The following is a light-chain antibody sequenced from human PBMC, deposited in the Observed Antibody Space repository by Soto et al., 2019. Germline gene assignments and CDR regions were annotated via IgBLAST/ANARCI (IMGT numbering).Light chain of an antibody. J-gene: IGKJ2*01. CDR1: QSVYSTY. CDR2: GAS. CDR3: QQYGNSIS. V-gene: IGKV3-20*01. Sequence: IVLPQFPGTLSLSPGERATLSCRASQSVYSTYLAWYQQKPGQTPRLLIYGASRRATGIPDRFSGSGSGTDFTLTISRLEPDDFAVYYCQQYGNSISFGQGTKVDIK.